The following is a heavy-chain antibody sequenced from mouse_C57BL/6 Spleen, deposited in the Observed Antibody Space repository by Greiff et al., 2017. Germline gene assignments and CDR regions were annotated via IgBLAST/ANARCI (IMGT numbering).Heavy chain of an antibody. CDR2: IYPGDGDT. CDR1: GYAFSSSW. CDR3: ARMNYYGNYVD. D-gene: IGHD2-1*01. Sequence: VQLQESGPELVKPGASVKISCKASGYAFSSSWMNWVKQRPGKGLEWIGRIYPGDGDTNYNGKFKGKATLTADKSSSTAYMQLSSLTSEDSAVYFCARMNYYGNYVDWGQGTTLTVSS. J-gene: IGHJ2*01. V-gene: IGHV1-82*01.